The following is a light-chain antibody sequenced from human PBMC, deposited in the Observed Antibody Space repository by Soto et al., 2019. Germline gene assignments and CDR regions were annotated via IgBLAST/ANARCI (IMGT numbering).Light chain of an antibody. Sequence: EIVLTQSPGTLSLSPGERATLSCRASQSVRSSYLAWYQQKPGQAPRLLIYGASSRATGIPDRFSGSGSGTYFTLTISRLEPEDFSVYYCQQYGDSPLFCPGTKVDIK. J-gene: IGKJ3*01. CDR2: GAS. CDR3: QQYGDSPL. CDR1: QSVRSSY. V-gene: IGKV3-20*01.